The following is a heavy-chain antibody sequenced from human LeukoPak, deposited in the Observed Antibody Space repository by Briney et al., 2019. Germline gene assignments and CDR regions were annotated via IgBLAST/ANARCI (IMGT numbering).Heavy chain of an antibody. CDR3: TRVSYADGGYFDY. V-gene: IGHV3-74*01. D-gene: IGHD3-16*01. Sequence: GGSLRLSCAASGFTFSSYWMHWVRQAPGKGLVWVSRISGDGSTTSYADSVKGRFTISRDNAKNTLYLQMNSLRAEDTAVYYCTRVSYADGGYFDYWGQGTLVTVSS. J-gene: IGHJ4*02. CDR2: ISGDGSTT. CDR1: GFTFSSYW.